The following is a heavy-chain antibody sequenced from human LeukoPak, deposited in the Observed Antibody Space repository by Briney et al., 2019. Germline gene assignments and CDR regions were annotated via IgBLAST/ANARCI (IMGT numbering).Heavy chain of an antibody. J-gene: IGHJ4*02. V-gene: IGHV3-30*04. CDR2: ISYDGSNK. CDR1: GFTFSSYA. CDR3: TTAQPPDYYFDY. D-gene: IGHD2-2*01. Sequence: GGSLRLSCAASGFTFSSYAMHWVRQAPGKGLEWVAVISYDGSNKYYADSVKGRFTITRDNSKNTLYLQMNSLKTEDTAVYYCTTAQPPDYYFDYWGQGTLVTVSS.